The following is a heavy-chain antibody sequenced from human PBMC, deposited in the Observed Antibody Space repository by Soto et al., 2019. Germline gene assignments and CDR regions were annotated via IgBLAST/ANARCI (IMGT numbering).Heavy chain of an antibody. Sequence: QVQLVQSGAEVQKPGSSVKVSCKASGGTFSSYAISWVRQAPGQGLEWMGGIIPIFGTANYAQKFQGRVTITGDKSTSTAYMGLSSLRSEDTAVYYCARAQRGYSNYESGFDYWGQGTLVTVSS. V-gene: IGHV1-69*06. CDR2: IIPIFGTA. CDR3: ARAQRGYSNYESGFDY. J-gene: IGHJ4*02. D-gene: IGHD4-4*01. CDR1: GGTFSSYA.